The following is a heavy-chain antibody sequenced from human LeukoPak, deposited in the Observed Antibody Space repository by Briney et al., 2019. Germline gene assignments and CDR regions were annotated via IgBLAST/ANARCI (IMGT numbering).Heavy chain of an antibody. J-gene: IGHJ5*02. D-gene: IGHD2-15*01. CDR3: ARGLGSSLSSHNYFDP. V-gene: IGHV1-8*01. CDR1: GYTFTSYD. CDR2: MNPSNGDT. Sequence: VASVKVSCKASGYTFTSYDINWVRQATGQGLEWMGWMNPSNGDTGYAQKFQGRVTMTRSTSISTAYMELSSLRSEDTAVYYCARGLGSSLSSHNYFDPWGQGTLVTVSS.